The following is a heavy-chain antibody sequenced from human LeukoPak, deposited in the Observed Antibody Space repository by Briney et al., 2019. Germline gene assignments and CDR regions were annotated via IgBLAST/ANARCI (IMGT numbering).Heavy chain of an antibody. CDR2: INAGNGNT. Sequence: ASVKVSCKASGYTFTSYAMHWVRQAPGQRLEWMGWINAGNGNTKYSQKFQGRVTITRDTSASTAYMELSSLRSEDTAVYYCARDHYYGSGSYSRTYGMDVWGQGTTVTVSS. V-gene: IGHV1-3*01. J-gene: IGHJ6*02. D-gene: IGHD3-10*01. CDR3: ARDHYYGSGSYSRTYGMDV. CDR1: GYTFTSYA.